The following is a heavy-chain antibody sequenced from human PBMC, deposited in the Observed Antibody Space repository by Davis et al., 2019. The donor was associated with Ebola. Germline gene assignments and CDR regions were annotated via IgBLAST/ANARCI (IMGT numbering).Heavy chain of an antibody. J-gene: IGHJ5*02. V-gene: IGHV1-46*01. Sequence: ASVKVSCKASGYTFIAYFVHWVRQAPDQGPEYMGMINPTSGDIIYAQKFQGRVTMTRDTSTSTVYMELSSLTSDDTAVYFCARESPSTFWFDPWGQGTLVTVSS. CDR2: INPTSGDI. D-gene: IGHD2/OR15-2a*01. CDR3: ARESPSTFWFDP. CDR1: GYTFIAYF.